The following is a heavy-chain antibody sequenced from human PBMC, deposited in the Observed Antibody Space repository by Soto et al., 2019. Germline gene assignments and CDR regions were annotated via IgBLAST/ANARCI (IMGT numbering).Heavy chain of an antibody. CDR1: GYTFTSYG. J-gene: IGHJ5*02. CDR2: ISAYNGNT. D-gene: IGHD5-12*01. V-gene: IGHV1-18*01. Sequence: ASVKVSCKASGYTFTSYGISWVRQAPGQGLEWMGWISAYNGNTNYAQKLQGRVTMTTDTSTSTAYMELRSLRSDDTAVYYCERTTDIVATIDLAPWGQGTLVTVSS. CDR3: ERTTDIVATIDLAP.